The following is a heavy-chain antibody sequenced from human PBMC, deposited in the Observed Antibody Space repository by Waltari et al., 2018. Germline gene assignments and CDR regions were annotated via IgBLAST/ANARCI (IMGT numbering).Heavy chain of an antibody. CDR3: ARARGSCYDY. Sequence: EVQLVESGGGLVQPGGSMRLSCAASGFPFSSYWMIWVRQAPGKGLEWVANIKQDGSEKYYVDSVKGRFTISRDNAKNSLYLQMNSRRAEDTAVYYCARARGSCYDYWGQGTLVTVSS. V-gene: IGHV3-7*04. D-gene: IGHD2-15*01. CDR2: IKQDGSEK. J-gene: IGHJ4*02. CDR1: GFPFSSYW.